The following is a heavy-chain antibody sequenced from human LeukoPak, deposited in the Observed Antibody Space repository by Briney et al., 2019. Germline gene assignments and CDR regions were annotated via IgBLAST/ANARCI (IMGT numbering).Heavy chain of an antibody. CDR3: ARDFNAGQYGSGSYDY. CDR2: ISAYNGNT. D-gene: IGHD3-10*01. Sequence: ASVKVSCKASGYTFTSYAMHWVRQAPGQRLEWMGWISAYNGNTKYAQKLQGRATMTTDTSTSTAYMELRSLRSDDTAVYYCARDFNAGQYGSGSYDYWGQGTLVTVSS. V-gene: IGHV1-18*01. CDR1: GYTFTSYA. J-gene: IGHJ4*02.